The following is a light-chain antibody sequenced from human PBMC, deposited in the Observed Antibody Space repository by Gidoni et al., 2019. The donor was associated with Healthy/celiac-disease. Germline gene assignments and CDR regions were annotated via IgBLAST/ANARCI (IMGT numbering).Light chain of an antibody. CDR1: KGISSA. Sequence: AIQLTQSPSSLSASVGDRVTITCRASKGISSALAWYQQKPGKAPKLLIYDASSLESGVPSRFSGSGSGTDFTLTISSLQPEDFATYYCQQFNSYPTTFGQGTRLEIK. V-gene: IGKV1-13*02. CDR3: QQFNSYPTT. CDR2: DAS. J-gene: IGKJ5*01.